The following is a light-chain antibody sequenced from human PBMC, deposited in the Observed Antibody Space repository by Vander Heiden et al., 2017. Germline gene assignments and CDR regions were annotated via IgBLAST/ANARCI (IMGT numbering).Light chain of an antibody. CDR1: QTIASY. Sequence: DIQMTKSPSSLSASVGDRVTITCRASQTIASYLNWYQQEPGKAPKLLIYAASSLQSGVPSRFSGSGSGTDFTLTITSLQPEDFATYYCQQTYSTPLTFGGGTKVEIK. CDR2: AAS. CDR3: QQTYSTPLT. J-gene: IGKJ4*01. V-gene: IGKV1-39*01.